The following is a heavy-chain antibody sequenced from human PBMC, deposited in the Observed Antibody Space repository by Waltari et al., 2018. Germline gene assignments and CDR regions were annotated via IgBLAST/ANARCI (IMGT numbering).Heavy chain of an antibody. CDR3: ARDLGTMVQGVIGAFDI. Sequence: QVQLVQSGAEVKKPGSSVKVSCKASGGTFSSYAISWVRQAPGQGLEWMGRIIPIFGTANYAQKFQGTVTITADKSTSTAYMELSSLRSEDTAVYYWARDLGTMVQGVIGAFDIWGQGTMVTVSS. V-gene: IGHV1-69*08. CDR1: GGTFSSYA. J-gene: IGHJ3*02. CDR2: IIPIFGTA. D-gene: IGHD3-10*01.